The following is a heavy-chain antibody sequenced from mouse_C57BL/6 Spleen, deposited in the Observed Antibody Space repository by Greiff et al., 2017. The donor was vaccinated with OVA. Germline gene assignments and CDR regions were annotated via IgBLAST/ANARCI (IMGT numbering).Heavy chain of an antibody. CDR2: IYPRDGST. D-gene: IGHD1-1*01. J-gene: IGHJ4*01. V-gene: IGHV1-85*01. CDR3: ARSSHYYGSSYDAMDY. Sequence: VQLKESGPELVKPGASVKLSCKASGYTFTSYDINWVKQRPGQGLEWIGWIYPRDGSTKYNEKFKGKATLTVDTSSSTAYMELHSLTSEDSAVYFCARSSHYYGSSYDAMDYWGQGTSVTVSS. CDR1: GYTFTSYD.